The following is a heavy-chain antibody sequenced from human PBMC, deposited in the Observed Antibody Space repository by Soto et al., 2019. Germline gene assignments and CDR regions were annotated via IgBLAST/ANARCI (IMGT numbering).Heavy chain of an antibody. D-gene: IGHD3-16*02. V-gene: IGHV3-30-3*01. CDR2: ISYDGSNK. CDR3: ARDEYDYVWGSYRHYYYYYYGMDV. CDR1: GFTFSSYA. J-gene: IGHJ6*02. Sequence: PGGSLRLSCAASGFTFSSYAMHWVRQAPGKGLEWVAVISYDGSNKYYADSVKGRFTISRDNSKNTLYLQMNSLRAEDTAVYYCARDEYDYVWGSYRHYYYYYYGMDVWDQGTTVTGSS.